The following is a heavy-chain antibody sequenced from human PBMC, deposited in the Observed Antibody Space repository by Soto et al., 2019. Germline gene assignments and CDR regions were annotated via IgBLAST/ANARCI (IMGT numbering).Heavy chain of an antibody. V-gene: IGHV1-18*01. J-gene: IGHJ2*01. Sequence: RLEWMGWISAYNGNTNYAQKLQGRVTMTTDTSTSTAYMELRSLRSDDTAVYYCARDRFFFKAEEGMGVTVPVSAFLLKRSSDL. CDR2: ISAYNGNT. CDR3: ARDRFFFKAEEGMGVTVPVSAFLLKRSSDL. D-gene: IGHD3-16*01.